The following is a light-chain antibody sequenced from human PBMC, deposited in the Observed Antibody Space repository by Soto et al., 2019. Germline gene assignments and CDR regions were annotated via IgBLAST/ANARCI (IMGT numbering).Light chain of an antibody. J-gene: IGKJ5*01. CDR2: GAT. CDR1: QGIGTW. CDR3: QQTNSFPIT. V-gene: IGKV1D-12*01. Sequence: DVQVTQSPSFVSASVGDRVTITCRASQGIGTWLAWYQVKPGKAPNLLIYGATNLQSGVPSRFSGSGLGTHFTLTIFNLQPEDFATYYCQQTNSFPITFGQGTRLEIK.